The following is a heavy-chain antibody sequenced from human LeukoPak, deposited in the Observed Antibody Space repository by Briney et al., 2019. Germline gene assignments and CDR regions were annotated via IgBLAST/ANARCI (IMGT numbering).Heavy chain of an antibody. J-gene: IGHJ3*02. CDR3: AKDLQGTRGSPWAFDI. Sequence: GGSLRLSCAASGFTFSSYAMSWVRQAPGKGLEWVSAISGSGGSTYYADSVKGRFTISRDNSKNTLYLQMNSLRAEDTAVYYCAKDLQGTRGSPWAFDIWGQGTMVTVSS. CDR2: ISGSGGST. CDR1: GFTFSSYA. V-gene: IGHV3-23*01. D-gene: IGHD2-15*01.